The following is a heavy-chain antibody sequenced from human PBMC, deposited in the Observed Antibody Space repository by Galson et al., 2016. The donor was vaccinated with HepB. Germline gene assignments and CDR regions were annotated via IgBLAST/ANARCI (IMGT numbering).Heavy chain of an antibody. CDR3: AHSRRLGVFTLFDS. CDR2: LYYNGDK. J-gene: IGHJ4*02. Sequence: LSLTCTVSDGSVSSSSFSWGWIRQPPGKALEWLGLLYYNGDKRYRPSLQSRLTITKASSRDQMVLTMTNMDPVDTATYYCAHSRRLGVFTLFDSWGQGARVTVSS. CDR1: DGSVSSSSFS. D-gene: IGHD7-27*01. V-gene: IGHV2-5*01.